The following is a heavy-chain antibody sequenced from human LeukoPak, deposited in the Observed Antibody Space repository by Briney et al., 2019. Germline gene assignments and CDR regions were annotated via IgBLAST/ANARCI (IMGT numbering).Heavy chain of an antibody. J-gene: IGHJ4*02. V-gene: IGHV3-66*01. Sequence: GGSLRLSCAASGFTVRSNYMSWVRQAPGKGLEWVSVIYSGGSTYHADSVKGRFTISRDDSKNTLFLQMNSLRAEDTAVYYCAGEDYYFDSSGTHYFDYWGQGTLVTVSS. D-gene: IGHD3-22*01. CDR3: AGEDYYFDSSGTHYFDY. CDR1: GFTVRSNY. CDR2: IYSGGST.